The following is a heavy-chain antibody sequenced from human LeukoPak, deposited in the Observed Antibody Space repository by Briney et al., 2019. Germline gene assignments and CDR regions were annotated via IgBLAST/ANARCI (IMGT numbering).Heavy chain of an antibody. CDR2: INHSGST. CDR3: ASGRDGYNL. Sequence: SETLSLTCAVYGGSFSGYYWSWIRQPPGKGLEWLGEINHSGSTNHNPSLKSRVTISVDTSKNQFSLKLSSVTAADTAVYYCASGRDGYNLWGQGTLVTVSS. J-gene: IGHJ4*02. CDR1: GGSFSGYY. V-gene: IGHV4-34*01. D-gene: IGHD5-24*01.